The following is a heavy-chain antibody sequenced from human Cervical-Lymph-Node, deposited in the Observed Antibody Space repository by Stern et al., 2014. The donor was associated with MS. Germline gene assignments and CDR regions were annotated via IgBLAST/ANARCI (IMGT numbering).Heavy chain of an antibody. CDR2: IYYSGST. CDR1: GGSISSYY. D-gene: IGHD1-7*01. J-gene: IGHJ2*01. CDR3: ARDNELGSPPSYFDL. Sequence: QLQLQESGPGLVKPSETLSLTCTVSGGSISSYYWSWIRQPPGKGLEWIGYIYYSGSTNYNPSLKSRVTISVDTSKNQFSLKLSSVTAADTAVYYCARDNELGSPPSYFDLWGRGTLVTVSS. V-gene: IGHV4-59*01.